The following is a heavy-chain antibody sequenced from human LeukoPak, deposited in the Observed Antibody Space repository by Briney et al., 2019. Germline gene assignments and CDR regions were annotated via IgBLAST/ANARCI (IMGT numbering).Heavy chain of an antibody. D-gene: IGHD6-19*01. V-gene: IGHV1-3*01. Sequence: ASVKVSCKASGYTFTSYAMHWVRQAPGQRLEWMGWINAGNGNTKYSQKFQGRVTITRDTSASTAYMELSSLRSEDTAVYYCVRSTVQWLVEGGYYFDYWGQGTLVTVSS. CDR2: INAGNGNT. CDR1: GYTFTSYA. CDR3: VRSTVQWLVEGGYYFDY. J-gene: IGHJ4*02.